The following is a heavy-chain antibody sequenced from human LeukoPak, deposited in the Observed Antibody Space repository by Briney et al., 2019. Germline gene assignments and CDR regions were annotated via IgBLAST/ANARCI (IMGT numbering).Heavy chain of an antibody. CDR1: GYTFTSYG. V-gene: IGHV1-18*01. CDR3: ARDVGKRWLVPRPTPYFDY. CDR2: ISAYNGNT. D-gene: IGHD6-19*01. Sequence: ASVKVSCKASGYTFTSYGISWVRQAPGQGLEWMGWISAYNGNTNYAQKLQGRVTMTTDTSTSTAYMELRSLRSDDTAVYYCARDVGKRWLVPRPTPYFDYWGQGTLVTVSS. J-gene: IGHJ4*02.